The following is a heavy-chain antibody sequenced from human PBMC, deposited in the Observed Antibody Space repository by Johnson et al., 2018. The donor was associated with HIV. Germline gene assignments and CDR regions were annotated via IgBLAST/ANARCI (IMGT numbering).Heavy chain of an antibody. CDR2: ISGSGGST. D-gene: IGHD6-6*01. CDR3: AKVYSSSVPAPGI. CDR1: GFTFRSYG. V-gene: IGHV3-23*04. J-gene: IGHJ3*02. Sequence: EVQLVESGGGLVKPGRSLRLSCAASGFTFRSYGMHWVRQAPGKGLEWVSAISGSGGSTYYADSVKGRFTISRDNSKNTLYLQMNSLRAEDTAVYYCAKVYSSSVPAPGIWGQGTMVTVSS.